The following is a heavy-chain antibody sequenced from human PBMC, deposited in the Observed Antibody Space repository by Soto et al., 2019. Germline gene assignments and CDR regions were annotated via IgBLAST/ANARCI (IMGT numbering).Heavy chain of an antibody. D-gene: IGHD3-10*01. CDR3: ARDLVGDGAYDFDY. Sequence: EVQLVESGGGLIQPGESLTVSCAGSGLGGDKMTWVRQAPGKGLQWVALVRTNGVIMYADSVKGRFTVSRDTSRTTQYLHMSSLRVEDTAVYYCARDLVGDGAYDFDYWGQGTLVTVSS. CDR2: VRTNGVI. V-gene: IGHV3-53*01. CDR1: GLGGDK. J-gene: IGHJ4*02.